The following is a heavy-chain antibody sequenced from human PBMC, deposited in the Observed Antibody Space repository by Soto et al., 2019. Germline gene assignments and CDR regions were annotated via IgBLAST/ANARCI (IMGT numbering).Heavy chain of an antibody. V-gene: IGHV5-51*01. CDR2: IYPGDSDT. J-gene: IGHJ4*02. CDR3: ARQSVAYCGGDCYSYFDY. Sequence: LGESLKIFCKGSGYSFTSYWIGWVRQMPGKGLEWMGIIYPGDSDTRYSPSFQGQVTISADKSISTAYLQWSSLKASDTAMYYCARQSVAYCGGDCYSYFDYWGQGTLVTVSS. D-gene: IGHD2-21*02. CDR1: GYSFTSYW.